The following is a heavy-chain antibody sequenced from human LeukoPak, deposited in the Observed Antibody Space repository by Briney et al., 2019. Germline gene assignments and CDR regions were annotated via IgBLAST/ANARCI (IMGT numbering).Heavy chain of an antibody. CDR1: GFTFRTYA. V-gene: IGHV3-23*01. D-gene: IGHD3-22*01. J-gene: IGHJ4*02. CDR3: ARESITMIVVGSFDY. Sequence: GGSLRLSCAASGFTFRTYAMSWGRQAPGKGLEWVSGISGSGDRTYYAESAKGRFSISRDNSKNTVYLQMNSLRVEDTAVYYCARESITMIVVGSFDYWGQGTLVTVSS. CDR2: ISGSGDRT.